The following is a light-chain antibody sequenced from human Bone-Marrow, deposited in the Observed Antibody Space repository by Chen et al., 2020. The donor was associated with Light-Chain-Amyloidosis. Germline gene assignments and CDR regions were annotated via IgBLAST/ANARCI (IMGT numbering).Light chain of an antibody. Sequence: SYVVTQPPSVSVTPGQTARLPCGGNNIGSKSVNWDQQKPGQAPVLVVYDDTERPSGIPERISGSNSGNTATLTISRVEAGDEADYYCQVWDRSSDRPVFGGGTKLTVL. CDR3: QVWDRSSDRPV. CDR1: NIGSKS. J-gene: IGLJ3*02. CDR2: DDT. V-gene: IGLV3-21*02.